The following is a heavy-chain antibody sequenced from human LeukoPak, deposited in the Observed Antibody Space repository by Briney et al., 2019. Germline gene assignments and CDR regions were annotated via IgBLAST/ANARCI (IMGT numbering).Heavy chain of an antibody. D-gene: IGHD4-17*01. CDR2: ISYIGST. J-gene: IGHJ3*02. V-gene: IGHV4-59*11. CDR1: GGSIRTHY. Sequence: PSETLALTCNVSGGSIRTHYWSWIRQPPGKGLEWIGYISYIGSTNYNPSLKSRVTISVDTSKNQFSLKLSSVTAADAAVYFCARDPTTVTKGLDIWGQGTMVTVSS. CDR3: ARDPTTVTKGLDI.